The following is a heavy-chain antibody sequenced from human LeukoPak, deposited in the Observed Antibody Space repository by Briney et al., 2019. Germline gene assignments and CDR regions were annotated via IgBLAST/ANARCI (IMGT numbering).Heavy chain of an antibody. CDR3: ARDRLDYGDYEWVWFDP. CDR2: IIPIFGTA. CDR1: GGTFSSYA. D-gene: IGHD4-17*01. J-gene: IGHJ5*02. Sequence: ASVKVSCKASGGTFSSYAISWVRQAPGQGLEWMGGIIPIFGTANYAQKFQGRVTITADESTSTAYMELSSLRSEDTAVYYCARDRLDYGDYEWVWFDPWAQGTLVTVSS. V-gene: IGHV1-69*13.